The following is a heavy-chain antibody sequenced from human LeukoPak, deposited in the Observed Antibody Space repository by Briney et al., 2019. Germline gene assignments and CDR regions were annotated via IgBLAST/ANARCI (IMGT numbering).Heavy chain of an antibody. CDR3: ARAGGGSPSYSGYDSYYYYYYMDV. V-gene: IGHV1-46*01. Sequence: ASVKVSCKASGYTFTSYYMHWVRQAPGQGLEWMGIINPSGGSTSYAQKFQGRVTMTRDMSTSTVYMELSSLRSEDPAVYYCARAGGGSPSYSGYDSYYYYYYMDVWGKGTTVTVSS. J-gene: IGHJ6*03. CDR1: GYTFTSYY. CDR2: INPSGGST. D-gene: IGHD5-12*01.